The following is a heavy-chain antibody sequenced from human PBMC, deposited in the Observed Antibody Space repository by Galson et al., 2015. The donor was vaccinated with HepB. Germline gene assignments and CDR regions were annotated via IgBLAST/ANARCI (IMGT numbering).Heavy chain of an antibody. D-gene: IGHD2-15*01. J-gene: IGHJ3*02. CDR1: GGTFSSYA. V-gene: IGHV1-18*01. CDR3: ARDLTYCSGGSCYGGHAFDI. CDR2: ISAYNGNA. Sequence: SVKVSCKASGGTFSSYAISWVRQAPGQGLEWMGWISAYNGNANYAQKLQGRVTMTTDTSTSTAYMELRSLRSDDTAVYYCARDLTYCSGGSCYGGHAFDIWGQGTMVTVSS.